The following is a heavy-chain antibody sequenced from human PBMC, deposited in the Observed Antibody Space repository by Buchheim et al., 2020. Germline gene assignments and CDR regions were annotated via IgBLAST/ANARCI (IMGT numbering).Heavy chain of an antibody. V-gene: IGHV3-30*18. Sequence: QVQLVESGGGVVQPGRSLRLSCAASGFTFSSYGMHWVRQAPGKGLEWVAVISYDGSNKYYADSVKGRFTISRDNSKNTLYLQMNRLRAEDTAGYYCAKVHAIVVVPAVAADSSYGRDVWGQGTT. CDR1: GFTFSSYG. CDR3: AKVHAIVVVPAVAADSSYGRDV. D-gene: IGHD2-2*01. CDR2: ISYDGSNK. J-gene: IGHJ6*02.